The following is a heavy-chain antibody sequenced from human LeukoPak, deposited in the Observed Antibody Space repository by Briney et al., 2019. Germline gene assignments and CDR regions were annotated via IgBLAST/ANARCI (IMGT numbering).Heavy chain of an antibody. Sequence: GGSLRLSCAASGFTFDDYTMHWVRQVPGKGLEWVSTISDSGDDTYYADSVQGRFTISRDKVTNTLYLQMNSLRVEDTATYYCAEAGIVGRTFRIDYWGQGTLVTVSS. V-gene: IGHV3-23*01. CDR1: GFTFDDYT. J-gene: IGHJ4*02. D-gene: IGHD1-26*01. CDR3: AEAGIVGRTFRIDY. CDR2: ISDSGDDT.